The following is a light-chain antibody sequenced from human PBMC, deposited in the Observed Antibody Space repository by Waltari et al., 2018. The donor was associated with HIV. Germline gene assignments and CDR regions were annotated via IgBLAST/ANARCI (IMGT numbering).Light chain of an antibody. J-gene: IGLJ3*02. CDR1: SRDVGSSNI. CDR3: CSYAGSSTWV. Sequence: QSALPQPASVSGSPGQPNTISCTGTSRDVGSSNIVSWYQQHPGKAPKLMIYEGSKRPSGVSNRFSGSKSGNTASLTISGLQAEDEADYYCCSYAGSSTWVFGGGTKLTVL. CDR2: EGS. V-gene: IGLV2-23*01.